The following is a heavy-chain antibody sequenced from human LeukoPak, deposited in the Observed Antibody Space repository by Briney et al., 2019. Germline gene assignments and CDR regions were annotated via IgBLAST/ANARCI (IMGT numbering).Heavy chain of an antibody. D-gene: IGHD6-13*01. J-gene: IGHJ2*01. Sequence: SETLSLTCIVSGGSISSSSYYWGWIRQPPGKGLEWIGSIYYNGSTYYNPSLNSRVTISVDTSKNQFSLKLSSVTAADTAVYYCARVRYSSSLSPWYFDLWGRGTLVTVSS. CDR1: GGSISSSSYY. V-gene: IGHV4-39*01. CDR2: IYYNGST. CDR3: ARVRYSSSLSPWYFDL.